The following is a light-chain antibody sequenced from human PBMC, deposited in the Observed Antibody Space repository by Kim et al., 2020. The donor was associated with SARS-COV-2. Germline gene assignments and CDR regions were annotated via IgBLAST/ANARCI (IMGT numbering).Light chain of an antibody. J-gene: IGLJ2*01. Sequence: GQSITISCTGTSSDIGRYNYVSWYQQHPDKAPKLMIYDVNRRPSGVSNRFSGSKSGNTASLTISGLQAEDEADYYCGSYTSSSTVAFGGGTQLTVL. V-gene: IGLV2-14*03. CDR2: DVN. CDR1: SSDIGRYNY. CDR3: GSYTSSSTVA.